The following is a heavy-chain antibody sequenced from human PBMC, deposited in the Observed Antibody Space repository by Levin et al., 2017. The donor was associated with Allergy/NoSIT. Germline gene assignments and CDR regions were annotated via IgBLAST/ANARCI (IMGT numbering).Heavy chain of an antibody. CDR3: AKDLSGWYQTYGMDV. Sequence: GGSLRLSCAASGFTFSSYGMHWVRQAPGQGLEWVALISYDGVNKYYADSVKGRFTISRDNSKNTLHLQMNSLRAEDTALYYCAKDLSGWYQTYGMDVWGQGTTVTVSS. CDR1: GFTFSSYG. J-gene: IGHJ6*02. V-gene: IGHV3-30*18. D-gene: IGHD6-19*01. CDR2: ISYDGVNK.